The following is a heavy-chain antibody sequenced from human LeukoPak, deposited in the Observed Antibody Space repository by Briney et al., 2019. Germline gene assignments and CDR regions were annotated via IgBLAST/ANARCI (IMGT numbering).Heavy chain of an antibody. J-gene: IGHJ6*02. CDR2: ISTSGNTI. CDR1: GFTFSDYY. Sequence: GGSLRLSCSGSGFTFSDYYMSWIRQAPGKGLVWVSYISTSGNTIYYADSVKGRFTISRDNAKNSVYLQMSSLRAEDTAIYYCARDPVEFLESLRVQYYYRFDVWGQGTTVTVSS. V-gene: IGHV3-11*04. D-gene: IGHD3-3*02. CDR3: ARDPVEFLESLRVQYYYRFDV.